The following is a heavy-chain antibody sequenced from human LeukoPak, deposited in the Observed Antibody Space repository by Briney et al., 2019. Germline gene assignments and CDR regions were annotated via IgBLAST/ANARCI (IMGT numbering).Heavy chain of an antibody. V-gene: IGHV4-4*07. Sequence: SETLSLTCTVSGGPIGSYYWTWIRQPAGKGLEWIGRIYTSGSTNYNPSLKSRVTMSVDTSKNQFSLKLSSVTAADTAVYYCAAFRQWLVILDYWGQGALVTVSS. J-gene: IGHJ4*02. CDR2: IYTSGST. D-gene: IGHD6-19*01. CDR1: GGPIGSYY. CDR3: AAFRQWLVILDY.